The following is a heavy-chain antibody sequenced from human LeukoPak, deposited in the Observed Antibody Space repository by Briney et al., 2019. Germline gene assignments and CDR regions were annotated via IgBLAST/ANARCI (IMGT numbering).Heavy chain of an antibody. CDR3: ARSHYYGMDV. V-gene: IGHV6-1*01. Sequence: RSQTLSLTCAISGDSFSSNSASWDWVRQSPSRGLEWLGKTLYRSKLYNDYAVSVKSQITINPDTSKNQFSLQLNSVTPEDTAVYYCARSHYYGMDVWGQGTTVTVAS. J-gene: IGHJ6*02. CDR1: GDSFSSNSAS. CDR2: TLYRSKLYN.